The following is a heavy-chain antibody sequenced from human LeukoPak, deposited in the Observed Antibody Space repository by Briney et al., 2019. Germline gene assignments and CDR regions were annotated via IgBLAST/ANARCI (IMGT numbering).Heavy chain of an antibody. CDR1: GFTFSSYS. V-gene: IGHV3-21*01. Sequence: PGGFLRLSCAASGFTFSSYSTNWVRQAPGKGLEWVSSISSSGSYIYYADSVKGRFTISRDNAKNSLYLQMNSLRAEDTAVYYCARARGGWYSEYWGQGTLATVSS. D-gene: IGHD6-19*01. J-gene: IGHJ4*02. CDR3: ARARGGWYSEY. CDR2: ISSSGSYI.